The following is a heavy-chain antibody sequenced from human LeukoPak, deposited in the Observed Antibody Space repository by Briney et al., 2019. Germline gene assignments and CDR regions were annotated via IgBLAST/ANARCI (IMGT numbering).Heavy chain of an antibody. J-gene: IGHJ6*03. V-gene: IGHV3-21*01. CDR2: ISSSSSYI. CDR3: ARSRKGYQLLSTNRDYYYMDV. D-gene: IGHD2-2*01. CDR1: GFTFSSYS. Sequence: GGSTRLSCAASGFTFSSYSMNWIRQAPGKGLEWVSSISSSSSYIYYADSVKGRFTISRDNPKNSLYLQMNSLRADDTAVYYCARSRKGYQLLSTNRDYYYMDVRGKGTTVTLSS.